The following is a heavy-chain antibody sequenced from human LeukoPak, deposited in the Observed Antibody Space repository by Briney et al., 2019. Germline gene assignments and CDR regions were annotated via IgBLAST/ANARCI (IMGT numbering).Heavy chain of an antibody. CDR3: ARGLRAYYFDGSGHFDY. V-gene: IGHV4-59*01. CDR1: GGSISSYY. D-gene: IGHD3-22*01. J-gene: IGHJ4*02. CDR2: ISYSGST. Sequence: SETLSLTCTVSGGSISSYYWSWIRQPPGKGLERIGYISYSGSTNYNPSLKSRVTMSLDTSKNQFSLKLSSVTAADTAVYYCARGLRAYYFDGSGHFDYWGQGTLITVSS.